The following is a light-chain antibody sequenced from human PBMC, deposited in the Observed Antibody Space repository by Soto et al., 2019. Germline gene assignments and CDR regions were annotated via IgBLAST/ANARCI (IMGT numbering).Light chain of an antibody. J-gene: IGLJ3*02. V-gene: IGLV1-47*01. Sequence: QSVLTQPPSASGTPGQRVNISCSGSSSNIGSNYVYWYRQFPGTAPKLLIQRNNQRPSGVPARFSGSKSGTSASLAISGLQSEDEADYFCAGWIDTVNGPRWVFGGGTKLTVL. CDR1: SSNIGSNY. CDR2: RNN. CDR3: AGWIDTVNGPRWV.